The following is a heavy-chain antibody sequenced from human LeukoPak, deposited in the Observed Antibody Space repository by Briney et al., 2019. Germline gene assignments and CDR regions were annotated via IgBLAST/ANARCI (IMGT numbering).Heavy chain of an antibody. Sequence: GGSLRLSCAASGFTFSNHWMHWVRQAPGKGLVWVSRINPDGSSSTYADSVKGRFTISRDNSNNMLYLQMNSLRAEDTAVYYCAKDLKAAAGTHFLYYYYGMDVWGQGTTVTVSS. CDR1: GFTFSNHW. J-gene: IGHJ6*02. D-gene: IGHD6-13*01. V-gene: IGHV3-74*01. CDR3: AKDLKAAAGTHFLYYYYGMDV. CDR2: INPDGSSS.